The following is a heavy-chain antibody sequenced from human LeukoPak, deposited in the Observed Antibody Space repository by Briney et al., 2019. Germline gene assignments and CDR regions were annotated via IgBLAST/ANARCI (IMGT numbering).Heavy chain of an antibody. CDR1: GGTFSSYA. Sequence: VASVKVSCKASGGTFSSYAISWVRQAPGQGLEWMGGIIPIFGTANYAQKFQGRVTITADKSTSTAYMGLSSLRCEDTAVYFCARERNDAFDIWGQGTMVTVSS. CDR2: IIPIFGTA. J-gene: IGHJ3*02. CDR3: ARERNDAFDI. D-gene: IGHD1-14*01. V-gene: IGHV1-69*06.